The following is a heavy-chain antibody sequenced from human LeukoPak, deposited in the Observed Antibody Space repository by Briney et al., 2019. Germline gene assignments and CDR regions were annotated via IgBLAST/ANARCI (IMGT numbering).Heavy chain of an antibody. V-gene: IGHV3-49*04. CDR2: IRGKAYGGTT. CDR3: SREGIGIHYGMDV. Sequence: GGSLRLSCTASGFTFGDYAMSWVRQAPGKGLEWVGFIRGKAYGGTTEYAASVRGRFTISRDDSKSIAYLQVTSLKTEDTAVYYCSREGIGIHYGMDVWGQGTTVTVSS. D-gene: IGHD1-26*01. J-gene: IGHJ6*02. CDR1: GFTFGDYA.